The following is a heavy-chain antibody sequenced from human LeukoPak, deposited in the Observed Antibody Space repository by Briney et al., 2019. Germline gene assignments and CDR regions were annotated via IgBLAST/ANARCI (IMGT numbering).Heavy chain of an antibody. V-gene: IGHV4-61*01. CDR3: ARGIAVAYSSGYYFDY. CDR1: GGSISSGSYY. J-gene: IGHJ4*02. CDR2: IYYSGST. D-gene: IGHD6-19*01. Sequence: SETLSLTCTVSGGSISSGSYYWSWIRQPPGKGLEWIGYIYYSGSTNYNPSLKSRVTISVDTSKNQFSLKLSSVTAADTAVYYCARGIAVAYSSGYYFDYWGQGTLVTVSS.